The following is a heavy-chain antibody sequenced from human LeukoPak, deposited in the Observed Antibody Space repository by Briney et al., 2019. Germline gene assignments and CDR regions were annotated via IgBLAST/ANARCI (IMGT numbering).Heavy chain of an antibody. CDR1: GFTFSSYG. CDR3: AKGPFTYYYDNSGYYYGDS. CDR2: ISYDGSNK. D-gene: IGHD3-22*01. Sequence: GGSLRLSCAASGFTFSSYGMHWVRQAPGKGLEWVAVISYDGSNKYYADSVKGRFTISRDNSKNTLYLQMNTLRAEDTAVYYCAKGPFTYYYDNSGYYYGDSWGQGTLVTVSS. J-gene: IGHJ4*02. V-gene: IGHV3-30*18.